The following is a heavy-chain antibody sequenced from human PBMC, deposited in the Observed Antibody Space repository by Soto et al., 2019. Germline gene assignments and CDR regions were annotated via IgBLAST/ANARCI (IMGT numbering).Heavy chain of an antibody. Sequence: SETLSLTCTVSGASISTYYWSWIRQPPGKGLEWIGYISYSGSTNYNPSLKSRVTISFDASKNEISLQVRSATAADTAVYYCAREGDGTTGYYQDCWGHGTLVTVSS. J-gene: IGHJ4*01. CDR3: AREGDGTTGYYQDC. CDR2: ISYSGST. V-gene: IGHV4-59*01. CDR1: GASISTYY. D-gene: IGHD3-22*01.